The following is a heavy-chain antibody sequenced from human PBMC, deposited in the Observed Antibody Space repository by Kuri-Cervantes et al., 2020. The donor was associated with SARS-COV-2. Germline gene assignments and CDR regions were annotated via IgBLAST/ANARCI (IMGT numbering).Heavy chain of an antibody. D-gene: IGHD1-14*01. Sequence: ASVKVSCKASGYTFTSYDINWVRQATGQGLEWMGWMNPNSGNTGYAQKFQGRVTITRNTSTSTAYMELSSLRSEDTAVYYCASRRGFLAYNDAFDIWGQGTMVTVSS. CDR3: ASRRGFLAYNDAFDI. J-gene: IGHJ3*02. CDR2: MNPNSGNT. V-gene: IGHV1-8*03. CDR1: GYTFTSYD.